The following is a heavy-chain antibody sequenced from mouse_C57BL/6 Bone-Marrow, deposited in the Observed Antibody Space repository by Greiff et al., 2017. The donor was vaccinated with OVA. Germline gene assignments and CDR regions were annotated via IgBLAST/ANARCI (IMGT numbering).Heavy chain of an antibody. V-gene: IGHV5-15*01. J-gene: IGHJ3*01. Sequence: EVQLVESGGGLVQPGGSLKLSCAASGFTFSDYGMAWVRQAPRKGLEWVAFISNLAYSIYYEDTVTGRFTISRENATNTQYLKLSSLRSEDTAMYYCASRGYSNYDYFDYWGKGTLVTVSA. CDR1: GFTFSDYG. CDR2: ISNLAYSI. D-gene: IGHD2-5*01. CDR3: ASRGYSNYDYFDY.